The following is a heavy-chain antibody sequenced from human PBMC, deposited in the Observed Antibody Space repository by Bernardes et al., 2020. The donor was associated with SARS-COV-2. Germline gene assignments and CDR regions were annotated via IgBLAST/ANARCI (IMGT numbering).Heavy chain of an antibody. CDR3: ASVTYSSYSDFDY. CDR2: IYPPNGRT. J-gene: IGHJ4*02. CDR1: GYTFIDHY. V-gene: IGHV1-2*02. Sequence: ASVKVSCKTSGYTFIDHYIHWVRQPPGQGLEWMGWIYPPNGRTEYAQRFKGRVTITRDTSIGTAYMELSSLRSDDTAVYYCASVTYSSYSDFDYWGQGSLVTVSS. D-gene: IGHD3-22*01.